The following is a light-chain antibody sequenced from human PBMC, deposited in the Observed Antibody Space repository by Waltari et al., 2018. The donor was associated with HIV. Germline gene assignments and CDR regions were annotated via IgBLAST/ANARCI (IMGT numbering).Light chain of an antibody. CDR3: QSYDSSLSGSWV. CDR1: RSNIGAGYD. CDR2: GNN. Sequence: QSVLTQPPSVSGAPGQRVTFSCTGSRSNIGAGYDVHWYQQLPGTAPKLLIYGNNNRPSGVPDRFSGSKSVTSASLAITGLQAEDEADYYCQSYDSSLSGSWVFGGGTKLTVL. V-gene: IGLV1-40*01. J-gene: IGLJ3*02.